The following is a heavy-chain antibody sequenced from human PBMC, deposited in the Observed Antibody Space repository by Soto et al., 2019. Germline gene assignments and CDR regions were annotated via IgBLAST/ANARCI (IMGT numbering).Heavy chain of an antibody. V-gene: IGHV1-18*01. D-gene: IGHD6-13*01. CDR3: ARVVYSSSWYNYYYYYGMDV. J-gene: IGHJ6*02. CDR2: ISAYNGNT. CDR1: GYTFTSYG. Sequence: EASVKVSCKASGYTFTSYGISWVRQAPGQGLEWMGWISAYNGNTNYAQKLQGRVTMTTDTSTSTAYMELRSLRSDDTAVYYCARVVYSSSWYNYYYYYGMDVWGQGTTVTVSS.